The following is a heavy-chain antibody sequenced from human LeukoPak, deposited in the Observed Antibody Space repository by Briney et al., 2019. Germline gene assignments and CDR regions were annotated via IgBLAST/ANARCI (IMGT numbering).Heavy chain of an antibody. J-gene: IGHJ6*02. CDR3: ARDSIFFPMDV. Sequence: GGSLRLSCAASGFTFSSYSMNWVRQAPGKGVEWVSYISSSSSTIYYADSVKGRFTIFRDNAKNSLYLQMNSLRAEDTAVYYCARDSIFFPMDVWGQGTTVTVSS. D-gene: IGHD3-9*01. CDR2: ISSSSSTI. V-gene: IGHV3-48*01. CDR1: GFTFSSYS.